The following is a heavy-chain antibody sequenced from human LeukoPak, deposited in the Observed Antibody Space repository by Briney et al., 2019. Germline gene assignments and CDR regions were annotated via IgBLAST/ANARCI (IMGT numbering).Heavy chain of an antibody. Sequence: GGSLRLSCAASGFTFSGSAMHWVRQASGKGLEWVGRIRSKANSYATAYAASVKGRFTISRDDSKNTAYLQMNSLKTEDTAVYYCTQTYDYGDYVPEGWGQGTLVTVSS. J-gene: IGHJ4*02. CDR1: GFTFSGSA. D-gene: IGHD4-17*01. V-gene: IGHV3-73*01. CDR3: TQTYDYGDYVPEG. CDR2: IRSKANSYAT.